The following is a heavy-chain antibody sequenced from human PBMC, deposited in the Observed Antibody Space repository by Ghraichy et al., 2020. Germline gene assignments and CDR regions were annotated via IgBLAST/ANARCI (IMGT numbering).Heavy chain of an antibody. D-gene: IGHD1-26*01. CDR1: GGSISGYL. J-gene: IGHJ4*02. CDR3: ARRYSGSYYIYDS. CDR2: ISYSGST. Sequence: SETLSLTCTVSGGSISGYLWSWIRQPPGKGLEWIGYISYSGSTDYNPSLKSRVTISVDTSKNQFSLKLSSVTAADTAVYYCARRYSGSYYIYDSWGQGTLVTVSS. V-gene: IGHV4-59*01.